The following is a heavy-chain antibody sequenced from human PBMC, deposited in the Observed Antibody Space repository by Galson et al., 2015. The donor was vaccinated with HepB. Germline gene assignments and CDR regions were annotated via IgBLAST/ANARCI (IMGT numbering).Heavy chain of an antibody. Sequence: SLRPSCAASGLTFSSYAMSWVRKAPGKGLEWVSAISGSGGSTYYADSVKGRFTISRDNSKNTLYLQMNRLRAEDTAVYYCAKDSKLTLGDANFDYWGQGTLVTVSS. CDR1: GLTFSSYA. CDR3: AKDSKLTLGDANFDY. D-gene: IGHD1-26*01. CDR2: ISGSGGST. V-gene: IGHV3-23*01. J-gene: IGHJ4*02.